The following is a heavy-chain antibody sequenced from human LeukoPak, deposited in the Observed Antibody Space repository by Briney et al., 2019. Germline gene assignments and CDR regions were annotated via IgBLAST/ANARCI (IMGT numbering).Heavy chain of an antibody. CDR1: GFTFNNYC. CDR3: ARVSRGKWELLGAHDY. D-gene: IGHD1-26*01. Sequence: GGSLRFSCAASGFTFNNYCMNWVRQAPGKGLEWVSSISTSSSYIYYADSVKGRFTISRDNARKSVYLQMNSLRAEDTAVYYCARVSRGKWELLGAHDYWGQGTLVTASS. CDR2: ISTSSSYI. V-gene: IGHV3-21*01. J-gene: IGHJ4*02.